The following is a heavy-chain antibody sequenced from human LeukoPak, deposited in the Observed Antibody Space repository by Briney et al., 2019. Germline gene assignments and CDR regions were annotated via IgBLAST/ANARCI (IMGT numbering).Heavy chain of an antibody. D-gene: IGHD3-22*01. CDR2: IIPILGIA. Sequence: SVKVSCKASGGTFSSHAIRWVRQAPGQGLEWMGRIIPILGIANYAQKFQGRVTITADKSTSTAYMELSSLRSEDTAVYYCARASMIVVAPPFDWGQGTLVTVSS. CDR3: ARASMIVVAPPFD. V-gene: IGHV1-69*04. CDR1: GGTFSSHA. J-gene: IGHJ4*02.